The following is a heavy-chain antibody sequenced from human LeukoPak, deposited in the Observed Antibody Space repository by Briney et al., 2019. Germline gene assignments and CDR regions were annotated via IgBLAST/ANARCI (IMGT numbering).Heavy chain of an antibody. D-gene: IGHD6-6*01. J-gene: IGHJ6*02. CDR3: ARSQCCSSTYYGMDV. V-gene: IGHV3-21*01. CDR2: ISSSSSYI. CDR1: GFTFSSYS. Sequence: PGGSLRLSCAASGFTFSSYSMNWVRQAPGKGLEWVSSISSSSSYIYYADSVKGRFTISRDNAKNSLYLQVNSLRAEDTAVYYCARSQCCSSTYYGMDVWGQGTTVTVSS.